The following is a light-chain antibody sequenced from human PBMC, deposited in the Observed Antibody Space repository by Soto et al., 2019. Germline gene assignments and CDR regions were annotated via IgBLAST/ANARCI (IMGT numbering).Light chain of an antibody. J-gene: IGLJ2*01. Sequence: LTQPPSVSGAPGQRVTISCTGTSSNIGAGYDVHWYQQVPGTSPKLLIFVNSNRPSGVPDRFSGSKSGTSASLAITGLQAEDEADYYCQSYDNSLSVHVVFGGGTKLTVL. CDR3: QSYDNSLSVHVV. V-gene: IGLV1-40*01. CDR1: SSNIGAGYD. CDR2: VNS.